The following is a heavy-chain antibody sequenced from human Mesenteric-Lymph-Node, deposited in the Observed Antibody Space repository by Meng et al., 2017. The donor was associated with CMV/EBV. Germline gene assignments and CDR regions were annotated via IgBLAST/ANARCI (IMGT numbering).Heavy chain of an antibody. V-gene: IGHV1-2*02. CDR2: INPNSGGT. CDR1: GYTFTSYG. CDR3: ARDVLHCSSTSCHYGMDV. D-gene: IGHD2-2*01. J-gene: IGHJ6*02. Sequence: ASVKVSCKASGYTFTSYGISWVRQAPGQGLEWMGWINPNSGGTNYAQKFQGRVTMTRDTSISTAYMELSRLRSDDTAVYYCARDVLHCSSTSCHYGMDVWGQGTTVTVSS.